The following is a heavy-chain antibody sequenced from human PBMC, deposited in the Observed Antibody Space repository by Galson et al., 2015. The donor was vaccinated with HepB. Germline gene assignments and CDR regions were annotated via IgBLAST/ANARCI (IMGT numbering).Heavy chain of an antibody. CDR3: VRGPRWLVGGFGDY. CDR2: ISWNGVRT. V-gene: IGHV3-20*04. Sequence: SLRLSCAASGFTFHDYAISWVRQAPGKGLEWVSGISWNGVRTGYADSLKGRFTISRDNAKNSLYLQMNSLRAEGTALYYCVRGPRWLVGGFGDYWGQGTLVTVSS. D-gene: IGHD6-19*01. J-gene: IGHJ4*02. CDR1: GFTFHDYA.